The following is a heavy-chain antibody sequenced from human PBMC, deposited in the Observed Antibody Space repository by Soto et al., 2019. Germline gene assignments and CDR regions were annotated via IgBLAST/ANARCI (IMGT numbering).Heavy chain of an antibody. CDR3: AKTLSPFSSSYIAY. V-gene: IGHV3-11*01. Sequence: GSLRLSCATSCFTFSDFYMSWVRQAPGKGPEWVSYISDDGYTIYYADSVKGRFTISRDNAKNSLDLQMTNLRAEDTAVYYCAKTLSPFSSSYIAYWAQGTLVTVSS. CDR2: ISDDGYTI. J-gene: IGHJ4*02. D-gene: IGHD3-22*01. CDR1: CFTFSDFY.